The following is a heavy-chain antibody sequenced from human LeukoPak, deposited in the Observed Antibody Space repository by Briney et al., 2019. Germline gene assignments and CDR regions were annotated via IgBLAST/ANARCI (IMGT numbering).Heavy chain of an antibody. V-gene: IGHV4-30-4*01. Sequence: PSETLSLTCTVSGGSISSGDYYWSWIRQPPGKGLEWIGYIYYSGSTYYNPSLKSRVTISVDTSKNQFSLKLSSVTAADTAVYYCARDYYGSGAFDPWGQGTLVTVSS. CDR1: GGSISSGDYY. CDR2: IYYSGST. CDR3: ARDYYGSGAFDP. J-gene: IGHJ5*02. D-gene: IGHD3-10*01.